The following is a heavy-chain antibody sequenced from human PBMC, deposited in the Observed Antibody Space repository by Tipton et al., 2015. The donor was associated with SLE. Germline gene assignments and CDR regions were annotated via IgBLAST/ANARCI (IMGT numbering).Heavy chain of an antibody. J-gene: IGHJ4*02. D-gene: IGHD3-22*01. CDR1: GGSISSADYY. Sequence: TLFLTCTVSGGSISSADYYWSWIRQHPGKGLEWIGYIYYTMSAYYNPSLKSRVIISLDTSKNHFSLKLSSVTAADTAVYYCARVPRTFYYDYSGHFDYWGPGTLVTVSS. CDR2: IYYTMSA. V-gene: IGHV4-31*03. CDR3: ARVPRTFYYDYSGHFDY.